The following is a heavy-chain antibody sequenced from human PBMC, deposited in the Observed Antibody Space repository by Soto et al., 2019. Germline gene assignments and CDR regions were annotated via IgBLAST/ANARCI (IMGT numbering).Heavy chain of an antibody. CDR1: GGTFSSYT. J-gene: IGHJ6*02. D-gene: IGHD3-10*01. V-gene: IGHV1-69*02. Sequence: QVQLVQSGAEVKKPGSSVKVSCKASGGTFSSYTISWVRQAPGQGLEWMGRIIPILGIANYAQKFQGRVTITADESTSTAYMELSSLRSEDTAVYYCARSRAAPDYYYGMDVWGQGTTVTVSS. CDR2: IIPILGIA. CDR3: ARSRAAPDYYYGMDV.